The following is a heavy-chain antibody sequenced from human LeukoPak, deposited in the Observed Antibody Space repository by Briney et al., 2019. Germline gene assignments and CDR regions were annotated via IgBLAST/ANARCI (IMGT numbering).Heavy chain of an antibody. CDR1: GGSISSHY. CDR3: ARSNYYDSSAPSDY. V-gene: IGHV4-59*11. D-gene: IGHD3-22*01. J-gene: IGHJ4*02. Sequence: SETLSLTCTVSGGSISSHYWSWIRQPPGKGLEWIGYIYYSGSTYYNPSLKSRVTISVDTSKNQFSLKLSSVTAADTAVYYCARSNYYDSSAPSDYWGQGTLVTVSS. CDR2: IYYSGST.